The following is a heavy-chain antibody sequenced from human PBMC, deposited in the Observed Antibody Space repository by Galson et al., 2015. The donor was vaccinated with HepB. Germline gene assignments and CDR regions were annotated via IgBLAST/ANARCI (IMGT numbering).Heavy chain of an antibody. CDR1: GFTFSNAW. CDR3: TTTEWELLLDY. V-gene: IGHV3-15*01. D-gene: IGHD1-26*01. J-gene: IGHJ4*02. Sequence: SLRLSCAASGFTFSNAWMSWVRQAPGKGLEWVGRIKSKTDGGTTDYAAPVKGRFTISRDDSKNTPYLQMNSLKTEDTAVYYCTTTEWELLLDYWGQGTLVTVSS. CDR2: IKSKTDGGTT.